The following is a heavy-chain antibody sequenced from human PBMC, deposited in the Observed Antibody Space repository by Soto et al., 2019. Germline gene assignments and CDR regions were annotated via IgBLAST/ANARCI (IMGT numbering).Heavy chain of an antibody. J-gene: IGHJ4*01. CDR1: GFTFSSYA. CDR3: EKDQKD. Sequence: GGSLRLSCAASGFTFSSYAMSWVRQAPGKGLEWVSAVSGSGSTTYYADSVKGRFSISRDNSKNTLYLQMNSLRAEDTALYYCEKDQKDWGHGTLVTVSS. CDR2: VSGSGSTT. V-gene: IGHV3-23*01.